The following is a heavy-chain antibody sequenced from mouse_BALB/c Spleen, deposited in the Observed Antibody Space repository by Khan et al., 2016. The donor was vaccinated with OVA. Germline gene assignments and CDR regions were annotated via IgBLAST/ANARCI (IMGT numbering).Heavy chain of an antibody. D-gene: IGHD1-1*02. CDR1: GFSLTNYG. Sequence: QVQLKESGPGLVQPSQSLSITCTVSGFSLTNYGVHWVRQSPGKGLEWLGVIWSGGITDYNETFISRLSISKDISKSQVFFKMNSLQANDTAIYYFAKNTNGYFDYWGQGTTLTVSS. CDR2: IWSGGIT. J-gene: IGHJ2*01. CDR3: AKNTNGYFDY. V-gene: IGHV2-2*02.